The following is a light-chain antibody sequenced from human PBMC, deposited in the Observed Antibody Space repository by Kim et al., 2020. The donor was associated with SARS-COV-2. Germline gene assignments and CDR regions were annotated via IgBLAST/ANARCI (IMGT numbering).Light chain of an antibody. V-gene: IGLV3-1*01. Sequence: SYELTQPPSVSVSPGQTARITCSGDRLGNKFAAWYQQKPGQSPVLIIYQDTKRPSGIPERFSGSNSGNSATLTISGTQAMDEADYYCQAWDSTTYVFGNGTKVTVL. CDR1: RLGNKF. CDR3: QAWDSTTYV. J-gene: IGLJ1*01. CDR2: QDT.